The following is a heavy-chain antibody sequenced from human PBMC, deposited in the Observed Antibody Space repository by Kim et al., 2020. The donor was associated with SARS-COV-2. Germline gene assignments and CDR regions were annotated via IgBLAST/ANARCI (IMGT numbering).Heavy chain of an antibody. CDR2: INTKTGKP. V-gene: IGHV7-4-1*01. J-gene: IGHJ4*02. D-gene: IGHD3-16*02. Sequence: ASVKVSCKASGYSFTEYAVHWVRQAPGQGLEWMGWINTKTGKPTYAPAFTERFVFSLDTSVTTAHLQIDSLKNDDTADYYCAVWGSDRSEDYWGQGTRVTVSS. CDR1: GYSFTEYA. CDR3: AVWGSDRSEDY.